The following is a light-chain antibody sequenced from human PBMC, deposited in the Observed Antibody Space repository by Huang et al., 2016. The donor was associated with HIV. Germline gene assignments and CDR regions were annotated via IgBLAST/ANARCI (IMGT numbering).Light chain of an antibody. CDR3: QQYDDWPPVT. V-gene: IGKV3-15*01. CDR1: QSLSTN. J-gene: IGKJ3*01. CDR2: GAA. Sequence: EVVMTQSPATLSVSPGERATLFCRASQSLSTNLAWYQQKPGQPPRLLIYGAAPRATGGPASFSGSWSGTDFTLTISSLQPEDFAFYYCQQYDDWPPVTFGPGTKVDFK.